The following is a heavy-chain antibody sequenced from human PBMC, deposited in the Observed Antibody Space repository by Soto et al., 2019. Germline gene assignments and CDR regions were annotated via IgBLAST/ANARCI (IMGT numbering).Heavy chain of an antibody. V-gene: IGHV3-23*01. J-gene: IGHJ4*02. CDR2: ISGSGTTT. CDR1: GFTFDNYA. CDR3: AKDLYGDFDY. Sequence: GGSLRLSCAASGFTFDNYAMTWVCQAPGKGLEWVSTISGSGTTTYYADSVKGRFTISRDNSKNTLYLQMNSLRADDTAVYFCAKDLYGDFDYWGQGALVTVSS. D-gene: IGHD4-17*01.